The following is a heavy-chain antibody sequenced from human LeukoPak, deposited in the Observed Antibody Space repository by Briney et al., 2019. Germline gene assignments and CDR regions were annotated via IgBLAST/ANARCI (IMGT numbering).Heavy chain of an antibody. CDR1: GGSFSRYY. D-gene: IGHD3-22*01. CDR3: ARGADSSGYYSIFYFDY. J-gene: IGHJ4*02. V-gene: IGHV4-59*01. Sequence: SETLSLTCAVYGGSFSRYYWTWVRQPPGKGLEWIGYIYYSGSTNYNPSLKSRVTISVDTSKNQFSLKLSSVTAADTAVYYCARGADSSGYYSIFYFDYWGQGTLVTVSS. CDR2: IYYSGST.